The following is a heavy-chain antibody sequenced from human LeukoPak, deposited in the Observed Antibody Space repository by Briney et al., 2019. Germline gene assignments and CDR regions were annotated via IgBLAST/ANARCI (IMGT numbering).Heavy chain of an antibody. Sequence: GGSLRLSCTASGFTFSSYEMNWVRQAPGKGLEWVSYISSSGSTVFYADSVKGRFTISRDNAKNSLYLQMNSLRPDDTAVYYCARDTRGFDPWGQGTLVTVSS. D-gene: IGHD2-2*01. CDR2: ISSSGSTV. V-gene: IGHV3-48*03. J-gene: IGHJ5*02. CDR3: ARDTRGFDP. CDR1: GFTFSSYE.